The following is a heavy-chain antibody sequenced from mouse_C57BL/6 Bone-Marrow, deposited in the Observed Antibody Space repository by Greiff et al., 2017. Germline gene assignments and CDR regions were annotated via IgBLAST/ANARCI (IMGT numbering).Heavy chain of an antibody. J-gene: IGHJ4*01. D-gene: IGHD2-4*01. CDR1: GFSLTSYG. CDR3: AKVVYDYDGGYAMDY. V-gene: IGHV2-5*01. CDR2: IWRGGST. Sequence: QVQLKQSGPGLVQPSQSLSITCTVSGFSLTSYGVHWVRQSPGKGLEWLGVIWRGGSTDYNAAFMSRLSITKDNSKSQVFFKMNSLQADETAIYYCAKVVYDYDGGYAMDYWGQGTSVTGSS.